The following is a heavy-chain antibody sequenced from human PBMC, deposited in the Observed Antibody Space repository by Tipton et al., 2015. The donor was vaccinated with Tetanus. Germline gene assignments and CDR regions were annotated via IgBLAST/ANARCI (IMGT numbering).Heavy chain of an antibody. J-gene: IGHJ3*01. V-gene: IGHV4-59*01. CDR1: GDSMTDFY. D-gene: IGHD2-2*01. Sequence: TLSLTCSVSGDSMTDFYRSWIRQPPGEGLEWIAYNFHSGSTNYSPSLKSRVAISMDTSKNQISLKLSSVTAADTAVYYCARRSYCSSSRCFDAFDLWGQGTMVTVSS. CDR3: ARRSYCSSSRCFDAFDL. CDR2: NFHSGST.